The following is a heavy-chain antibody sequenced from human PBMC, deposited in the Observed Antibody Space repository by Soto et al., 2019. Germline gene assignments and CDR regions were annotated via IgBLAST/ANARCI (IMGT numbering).Heavy chain of an antibody. CDR3: ARGIIVVDWLLDPLDY. V-gene: IGHV4-31*03. CDR1: GGSISSGGYY. D-gene: IGHD3-9*01. CDR2: IYYSGST. J-gene: IGHJ4*02. Sequence: QVQLQESGPGLVKPSQTLSLTCTVSGGSISSGGYYWSWIRQHPGKGLEWIGYIYYSGSTYYNPSLKSRVTISVDTSKNQCSLKLSSVTAADTAVYYCARGIIVVDWLLDPLDYWGQGTLVTVSS.